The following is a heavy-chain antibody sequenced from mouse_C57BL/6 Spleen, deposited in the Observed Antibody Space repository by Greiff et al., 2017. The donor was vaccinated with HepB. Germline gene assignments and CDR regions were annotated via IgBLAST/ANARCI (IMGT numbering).Heavy chain of an antibody. V-gene: IGHV1-76*01. CDR1: GYTFTDYY. CDR3: ARREGY. J-gene: IGHJ2*01. Sequence: QVQLKESGAELVRPGASVKLSCKASGYTFTDYYINWVKQRPGQGLEWIARIYPGSGNTYYNEKFKGKATLTAEKSSSTAYMQLSSLTSEDSAVYFCARREGYWGQGTTLTVSS. CDR2: IYPGSGNT.